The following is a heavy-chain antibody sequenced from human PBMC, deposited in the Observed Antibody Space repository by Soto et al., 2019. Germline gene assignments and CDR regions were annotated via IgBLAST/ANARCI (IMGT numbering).Heavy chain of an antibody. CDR1: GGCISSGGYS. CDR2: IYYSGST. CDR3: ARVPDY. J-gene: IGHJ4*02. V-gene: IGHV4-30-4*07. Sequence: PSETLSLTCAVSGGCISSGGYSWSWIRQPPGKGLEWIGYIYYSGSTNYNPSLKSRVTISVDTSKNQFSLKLSSVTAADKAVYYSARVPDYWGQRTLVTVSS.